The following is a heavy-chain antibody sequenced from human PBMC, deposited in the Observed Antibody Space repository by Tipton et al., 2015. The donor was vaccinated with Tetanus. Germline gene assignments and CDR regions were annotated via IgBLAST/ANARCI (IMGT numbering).Heavy chain of an antibody. CDR1: GHNSRSYW. CDR2: ISPGDSDA. Sequence: QSGAEVKKPGESLKISCQASGHNSRSYWISWVRQMPGKGLEWMGIISPGDSDATYSPSFQGQVTISLDKSISTAYLQWASLKPSDTAIYFCARHPDFWSGYYFDLWGQGTLVNVSS. V-gene: IGHV5-51*01. D-gene: IGHD3-3*01. CDR3: ARHPDFWSGYYFDL. J-gene: IGHJ4*02.